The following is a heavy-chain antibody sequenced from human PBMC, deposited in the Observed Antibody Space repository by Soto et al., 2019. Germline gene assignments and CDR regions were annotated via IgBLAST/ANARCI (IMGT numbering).Heavy chain of an antibody. V-gene: IGHV3-43D*04. D-gene: IGHD6-13*01. CDR1: GFTFDDYA. CDR2: ISWDGGST. J-gene: IGHJ6*02. CDR3: AKAQGPSRGIAAAGMAYYYYGMDV. Sequence: GGSLRLSCAASGFTFDDYAMHWVRQAPGKGLEWVSLISWDGGSTYYADSVKGRFTISRDNSKNSLYPQMNSLRAEDTALYYCAKAQGPSRGIAAAGMAYYYYGMDVWGQGTTVTVSS.